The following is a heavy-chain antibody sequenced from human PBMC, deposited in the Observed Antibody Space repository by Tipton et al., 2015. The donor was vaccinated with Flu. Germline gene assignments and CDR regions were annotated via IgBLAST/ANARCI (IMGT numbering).Heavy chain of an antibody. Sequence: TLSLTCAVSGGAISTGGFSWSWIRQPPGKGPEWIGFIYHTGITYYNPSLKSRVTISIDRSKNHFSLKLRSVAAADRAVYYCARGTDTAMVTGDYYFDYWGQGTLVTVSS. J-gene: IGHJ4*02. CDR2: IYHTGIT. CDR3: ARGTDTAMVTGDYYFDY. V-gene: IGHV4-30-2*01. D-gene: IGHD5-18*01. CDR1: GGAISTGGFS.